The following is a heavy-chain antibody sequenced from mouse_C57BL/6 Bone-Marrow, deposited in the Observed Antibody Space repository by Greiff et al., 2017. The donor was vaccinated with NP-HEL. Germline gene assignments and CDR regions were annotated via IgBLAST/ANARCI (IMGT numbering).Heavy chain of an antibody. Sequence: VQLVESGPGLVAPSQSLSITCTVSGFSLTSYAISWVRQPPGKGLEWLGVIWTGGGTNYNSALKSRLSISKDNSKSQVFLKMNSLQTDDTARYYCARIVHYYGSSPYYFDYWGQGTTLTVSS. CDR3: ARIVHYYGSSPYYFDY. V-gene: IGHV2-9-1*01. D-gene: IGHD1-1*01. J-gene: IGHJ2*01. CDR2: IWTGGGT. CDR1: GFSLTSYA.